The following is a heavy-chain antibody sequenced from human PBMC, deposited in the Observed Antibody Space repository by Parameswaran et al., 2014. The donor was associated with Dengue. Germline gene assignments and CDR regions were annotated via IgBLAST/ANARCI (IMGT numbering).Heavy chain of an antibody. D-gene: IGHD2-2*01. CDR2: INPNSGGT. Sequence: WVRQAPGQGLEWMGWINPNSGGTYSAQKFQGRVTMTRDTSISTAYMELSRLRSDDTAVYYCARVGAQYCSSTTCYWWYFDLWGRGTLVTVSS. CDR3: ARVGAQYCSSTTCYWWYFDL. J-gene: IGHJ2*01. V-gene: IGHV1-2*02.